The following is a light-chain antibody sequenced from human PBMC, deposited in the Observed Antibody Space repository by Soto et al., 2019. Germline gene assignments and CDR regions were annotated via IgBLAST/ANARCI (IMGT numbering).Light chain of an antibody. CDR2: WAS. J-gene: IGKJ1*01. CDR1: QSVLYSSDNENY. V-gene: IGKV4-1*01. Sequence: DLVLTQFPNALAVSMGERATINCKSSQSVLYSSDNENYLAWYQQKPGQPPKVLIYWASSRKSGVPDRFSGSGSGTDFTLTICSLQAEDVTVYYCPQYSPTPWTSAQGTKA. CDR3: PQYSPTPWT.